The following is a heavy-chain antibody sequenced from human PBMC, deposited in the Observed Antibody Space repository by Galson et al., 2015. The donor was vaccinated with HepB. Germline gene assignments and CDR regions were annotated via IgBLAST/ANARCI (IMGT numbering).Heavy chain of an antibody. CDR1: GYTFTRYW. V-gene: IGHV5-51*01. Sequence: QSGAEVKKSGESLKISCKGSGYTFTRYWIGWVRQMPGKGLEWMGNVFPGDSDIKYSPSFQGQATISADKFITTAYLQGSSPQASDTATYYCARRKFLKDAFDFWGEGTMVTVSS. J-gene: IGHJ3*01. CDR3: ARRKFLKDAFDF. CDR2: VFPGDSDI. D-gene: IGHD2/OR15-2a*01.